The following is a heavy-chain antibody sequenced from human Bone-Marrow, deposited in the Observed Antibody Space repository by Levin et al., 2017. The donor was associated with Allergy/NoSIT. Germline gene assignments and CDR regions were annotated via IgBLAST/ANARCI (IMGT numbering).Heavy chain of an antibody. CDR2: ISAYNGNT. J-gene: IGHJ6*03. CDR3: AGEGFGESPDYYMDV. V-gene: IGHV1-18*01. D-gene: IGHD3-10*01. CDR1: GYTFTSYG. Sequence: ASVKVSCKASGYTFTSYGISWVRQAPGQGLEWMGWISAYNGNTNYAQKLQGRVTMTTDTSTSTAYMELRSLRSDDTAVYYCAGEGFGESPDYYMDVWGKGTTVTVSS.